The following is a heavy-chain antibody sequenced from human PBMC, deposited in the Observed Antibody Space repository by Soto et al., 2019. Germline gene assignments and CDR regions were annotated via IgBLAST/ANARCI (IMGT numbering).Heavy chain of an antibody. V-gene: IGHV3-33*01. J-gene: IGHJ6*02. CDR3: ARDIVVTTVTNSYSNDYGMDV. CDR2: IWYDGSNK. CDR1: GFTFSSYG. Sequence: QVQLVESGGGVVQPGRSLRLSCAASGFTFSSYGMHWVRQAPGKGLEWVPVIWYDGSNKYYADSVKGRFTISRDNSKNTLYLQMNSLRAEDTAVYYCARDIVVTTVTNSYSNDYGMDVWGQGTTVTVSS. D-gene: IGHD4-17*01.